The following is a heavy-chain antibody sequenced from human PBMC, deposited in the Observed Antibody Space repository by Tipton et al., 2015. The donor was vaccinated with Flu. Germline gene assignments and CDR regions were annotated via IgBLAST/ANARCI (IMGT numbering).Heavy chain of an antibody. Sequence: GLVKPSETLSLTCSVSGYSIRSAYYWGWVRRPPGKGLEWIGTIYHSGTTYYNPSLKSRLTISVDTSKNQFSLRLSSVTAADTAVYYCGGPSTQDYYDSSISTDAFDIWGQGTMVTVSS. CDR1: GYSIRSAYY. D-gene: IGHD3-22*01. CDR2: IYHSGTT. J-gene: IGHJ3*02. V-gene: IGHV4-38-2*01. CDR3: GGPSTQDYYDSSISTDAFDI.